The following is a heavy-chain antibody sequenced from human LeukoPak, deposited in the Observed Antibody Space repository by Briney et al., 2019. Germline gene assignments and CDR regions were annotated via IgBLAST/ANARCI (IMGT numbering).Heavy chain of an antibody. CDR1: GFXFSSYS. J-gene: IGHJ4*02. CDR3: GKITSVTGGDC. D-gene: IGHD1-1*01. Sequence: GGSLRLSCAASGFXFSSYSMSWLRQAPGKGLEWVSAISRGGDNTYYADSVQGRFTISRDNSKNTLYLQMSSLTADDTALYYCGKITSVTGGDCWGQGTRLTVSS. V-gene: IGHV3-23*01. CDR2: ISRGGDNT.